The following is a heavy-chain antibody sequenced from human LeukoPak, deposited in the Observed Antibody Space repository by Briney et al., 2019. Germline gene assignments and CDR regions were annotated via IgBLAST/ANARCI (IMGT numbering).Heavy chain of an antibody. CDR2: IYHSGST. CDR3: ARYSSSSWYYFDY. Sequence: KPSETLSLTCNVSGGPISSGDYYWSWIRQSPGGGLEWIGYIYHSGSTYYNPSLKSRVTISVDTSKNQFSLKLSSVTAADTAVYYCARYSSSSWYYFDYWGQGTLVTVSS. V-gene: IGHV4-30-2*06. J-gene: IGHJ4*02. D-gene: IGHD6-6*01. CDR1: GGPISSGDYY.